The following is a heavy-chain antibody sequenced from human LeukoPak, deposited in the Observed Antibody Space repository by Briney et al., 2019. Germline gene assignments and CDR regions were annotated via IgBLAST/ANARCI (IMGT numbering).Heavy chain of an antibody. CDR2: ISAYNGNT. CDR3: ARGTAAAGTWWFDP. V-gene: IGHV1-18*01. J-gene: IGHJ5*02. D-gene: IGHD6-13*01. Sequence: ASVKVSCKASGYTFTSYGISWVRQAPGQGLEWMGWISAYNGNTNYAQKLQGRGTMTTDTSTSTAYMELRSLRSDDTAVYYCARGTAAAGTWWFDPWGQGTLVTVSS. CDR1: GYTFTSYG.